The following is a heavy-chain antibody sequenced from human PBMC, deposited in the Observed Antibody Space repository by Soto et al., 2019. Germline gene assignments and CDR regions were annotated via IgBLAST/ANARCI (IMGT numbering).Heavy chain of an antibody. CDR1: VYTVTGYG. J-gene: IGHJ5*02. Sequence: SVKVACKARVYTVTGYGISLVRQAPGQGLEWMGWISAYNGNTNYAQKLQGRVTMTTDTSTSTAYMELRSLRSDDTAVYDCARWYYGKNWFDPWGQGTLVSLS. CDR3: ARWYYGKNWFDP. D-gene: IGHD3-10*01. CDR2: ISAYNGNT. V-gene: IGHV1-18*01.